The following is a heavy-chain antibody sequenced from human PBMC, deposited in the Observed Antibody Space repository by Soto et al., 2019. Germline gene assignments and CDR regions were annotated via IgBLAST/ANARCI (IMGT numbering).Heavy chain of an antibody. J-gene: IGHJ4*02. CDR2: ISSSSSYI. CDR1: GFTFSSYS. CDR3: ASEEYGDSGRFAY. Sequence: EVQLVESGGGLVKPGGSLRLSCAASGFTFSSYSMNWVRQAPGKGLEWVSSISSSSSYIYYADSVKGRFTISRDNAKNSLYLQMNSLRAEDTAVYYCASEEYGDSGRFAYWGQGTLVTVSS. V-gene: IGHV3-21*01. D-gene: IGHD4-17*01.